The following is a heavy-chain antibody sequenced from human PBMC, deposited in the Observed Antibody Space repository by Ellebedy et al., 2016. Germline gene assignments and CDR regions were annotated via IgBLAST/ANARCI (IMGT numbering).Heavy chain of an antibody. Sequence: GESLKISXAASGLTFTNAWMSWVRKAPGKGLEWVGRIKAESDGGTTDYGAPVKGRFIISRDDSKNTVYLQMSSLKTEDTAVYYCTIVEAPFYGDYESNWGQGTLVTVSS. CDR3: TIVEAPFYGDYESN. J-gene: IGHJ4*02. CDR1: GLTFTNAW. V-gene: IGHV3-15*01. D-gene: IGHD4-17*01. CDR2: IKAESDGGTT.